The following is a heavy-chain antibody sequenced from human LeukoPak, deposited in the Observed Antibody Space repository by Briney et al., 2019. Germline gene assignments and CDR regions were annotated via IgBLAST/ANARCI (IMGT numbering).Heavy chain of an antibody. J-gene: IGHJ4*02. CDR1: GYTFTGYY. CDR2: INPNSGGT. D-gene: IGHD3-22*01. CDR3: ARNYDTSDYNGY. V-gene: IGHV1-2*02. Sequence: ASVKVSCKASGYTFTGYYMHWVRQAPGQGLEWMGWINPNSGGTNYAQKFQGRVTMTRDTSISTAYMELSRLRSDDTAVYYCARNYDTSDYNGYWGQGTLVTVSS.